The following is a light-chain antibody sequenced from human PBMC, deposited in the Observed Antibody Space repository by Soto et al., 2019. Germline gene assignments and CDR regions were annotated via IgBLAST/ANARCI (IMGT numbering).Light chain of an antibody. CDR3: QQYNSYSRT. CDR2: KAS. CDR1: QNVGTY. V-gene: IGKV1-5*03. J-gene: IGKJ1*01. Sequence: DIQITQSPSSLSASIGDRVTITCRASQNVGTYLSWYQQKQGKAPKLLIYKASTLKSGVPSRFSGSGSGTEFTLTISSLQPDDFATYYCQQYNSYSRTFGQGTKVDIK.